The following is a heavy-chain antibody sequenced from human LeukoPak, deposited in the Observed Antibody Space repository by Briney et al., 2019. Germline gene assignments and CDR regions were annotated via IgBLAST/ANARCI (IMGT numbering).Heavy chain of an antibody. CDR2: IYYSGST. J-gene: IGHJ5*02. CDR1: GGSISSGDYY. V-gene: IGHV4-30-4*08. D-gene: IGHD6-6*01. Sequence: SQTLSLTCTVSGGSISSGDYYWSWIRQPPGKGLEWIGYIYYSGSTYYNPSLKSRVTISVDRSKNQFSLKLSSVTAADTAVYYCARDPSSSSGGLNWFDPWGQGTLVTVSS. CDR3: ARDPSSSSGGLNWFDP.